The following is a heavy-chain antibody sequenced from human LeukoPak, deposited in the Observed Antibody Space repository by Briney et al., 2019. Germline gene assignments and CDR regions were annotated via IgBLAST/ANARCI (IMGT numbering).Heavy chain of an antibody. CDR1: GGSISSGGYS. Sequence: PSETLSLTCAVSGGSISSGGYSWSWIRQPPGKGLEWIGYIYHSGSTYYNPSLKSRVTISVDRSKNQFSLKLSSVTAADTAVYYCASSPLSLNYYDSSGYLRYWGQGTLVTVSS. D-gene: IGHD3-22*01. V-gene: IGHV4-30-2*01. J-gene: IGHJ4*02. CDR2: IYHSGST. CDR3: ASSPLSLNYYDSSGYLRY.